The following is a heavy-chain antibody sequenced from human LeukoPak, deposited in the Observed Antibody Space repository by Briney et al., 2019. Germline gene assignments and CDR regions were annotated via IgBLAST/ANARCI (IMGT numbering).Heavy chain of an antibody. J-gene: IGHJ4*02. D-gene: IGHD3-22*01. CDR3: ATSSDSSGND. CDR2: IKQDGSEK. CDR1: GFTFSSYW. V-gene: IGHV3-7*03. Sequence: GGSPRLSCAASGFTFSSYWMSWVRQAPGKGLEWVANIKQDGSEKYYVDSVKGRFTISRDNAKSSLYLQMNTLRAEDTAVYYCATSSDSSGNDWGQGTLVTVSS.